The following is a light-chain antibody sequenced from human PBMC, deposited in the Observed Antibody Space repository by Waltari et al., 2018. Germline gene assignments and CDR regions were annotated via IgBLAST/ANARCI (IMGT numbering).Light chain of an antibody. CDR3: QQSSSTLT. CDR1: QSISNY. J-gene: IGKJ4*01. V-gene: IGKV1-39*01. Sequence: DIQMTQSPSSLSASVGDRVTITCRASQSISNYLNWYQQKPGKAPNLLIYAASILQSGVPSRFTGSGSGTDVTLTISSLQPEDFATYYCQQSSSTLTFGAGTKVEMK. CDR2: AAS.